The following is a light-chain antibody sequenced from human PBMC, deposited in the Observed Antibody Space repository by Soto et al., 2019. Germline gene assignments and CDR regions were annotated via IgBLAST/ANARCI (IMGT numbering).Light chain of an antibody. J-gene: IGKJ2*01. CDR1: QDITNY. V-gene: IGKV1-33*01. CDR3: QEYNRPPHT. Sequence: DIQMTQSPSSLSASVGDRVTISCQASQDITNYVNWYQQKPGKAPKLLMYNASNLERGVPSRFSGGGSGTDSAFPISRVHCDDIGTPDCQEYNRPPHTFGRGTKLQI. CDR2: NAS.